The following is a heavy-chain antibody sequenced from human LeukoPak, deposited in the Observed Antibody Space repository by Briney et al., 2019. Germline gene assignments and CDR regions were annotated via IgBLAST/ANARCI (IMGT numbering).Heavy chain of an antibody. CDR3: ARGSPLEWELLPGGEVDP. J-gene: IGHJ5*02. CDR1: GYTFTSYA. CDR2: INAGNGNT. V-gene: IGHV1-3*01. Sequence: ASVKVSCKASGYTFTSYAMHWVRQAPGQRLEWMGWINAGNGNTKYSQKFQGRVTMTRNTSISTAYMELSSLRSEDTAVYYCARGSPLEWELLPGGEVDPWGQGTLVTVSS. D-gene: IGHD1-26*01.